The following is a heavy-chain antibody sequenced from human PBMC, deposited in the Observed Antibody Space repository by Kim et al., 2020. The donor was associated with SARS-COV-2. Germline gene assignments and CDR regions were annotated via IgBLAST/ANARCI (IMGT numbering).Heavy chain of an antibody. CDR1: GFTFSSYS. V-gene: IGHV3-21*01. Sequence: GGSLRLSCAASGFTFSSYSMNWVRQAPGKGLEWVSSISSSSSYIYYADSVKGRFTISRDNAKNSLYLQMNSLRAEDTAVYYCARDNSEWSPGTGYWGQGTLVTVSS. CDR3: ARDNSEWSPGTGY. J-gene: IGHJ4*02. D-gene: IGHD2-8*01. CDR2: ISSSSSYI.